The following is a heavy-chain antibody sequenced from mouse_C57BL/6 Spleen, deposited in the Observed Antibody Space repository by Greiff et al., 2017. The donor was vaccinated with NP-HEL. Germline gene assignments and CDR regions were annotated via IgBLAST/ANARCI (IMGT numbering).Heavy chain of an antibody. J-gene: IGHJ4*01. CDR2: IYPRSGNT. Sequence: QVQLKQSGAELARPGASVKLSCKASGYTFTSYGISWVKQRTGQGLEWIGEIYPRSGNTYYNEKFKGKATLTADKSSSTAYMELRSLTSEDSAVYFCAREDGYYGGAMDYWGQGTSVTVSS. CDR1: GYTFTSYG. V-gene: IGHV1-81*01. CDR3: AREDGYYGGAMDY. D-gene: IGHD2-3*01.